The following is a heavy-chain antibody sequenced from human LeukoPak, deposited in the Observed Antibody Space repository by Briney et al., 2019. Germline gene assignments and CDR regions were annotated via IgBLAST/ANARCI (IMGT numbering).Heavy chain of an antibody. V-gene: IGHV3-7*01. Sequence: GGSLRLSCAASGFNFRTKWMSWVRQPPGKGLEWVANLNEDGSEKYYVDSLKGRFTITRDDAENSLYLHMNSLRAEDTAVYYCARGGAGYYFDSWGQGTLLTVSS. CDR1: GFNFRTKW. CDR3: ARGGAGYYFDS. CDR2: LNEDGSEK. J-gene: IGHJ4*02. D-gene: IGHD6-19*01.